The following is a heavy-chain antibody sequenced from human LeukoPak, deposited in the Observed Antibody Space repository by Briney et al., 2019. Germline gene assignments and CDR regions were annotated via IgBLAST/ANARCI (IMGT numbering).Heavy chain of an antibody. CDR1: GYTFTSYA. Sequence: ASVKVSCKASGYTFTSYAMHWVRQAPGQRLEWMGWINAGNGNTKYSQKFQGRVTITRDTSASTAYMELSSLRSEDTAVYYCARLGSYSIAAVSYWGQGTLVTVSS. D-gene: IGHD6-13*01. CDR3: ARLGSYSIAAVSY. V-gene: IGHV1-3*01. J-gene: IGHJ4*02. CDR2: INAGNGNT.